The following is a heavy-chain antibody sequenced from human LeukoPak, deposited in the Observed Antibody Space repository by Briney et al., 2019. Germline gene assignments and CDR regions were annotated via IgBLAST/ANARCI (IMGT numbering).Heavy chain of an antibody. V-gene: IGHV3-48*03. Sequence: HSGGSPRLSCAASGFTFSSYEMNWVRQAPGKGLEWVSYISSSGSTIYYADSVKGRFTISRDNAKNSLYLQMNSLRAEDTAVYYCARAYGSGSYYDYWGQGTLVTVSS. CDR2: ISSSGSTI. J-gene: IGHJ4*02. CDR3: ARAYGSGSYYDY. CDR1: GFTFSSYE. D-gene: IGHD3-10*01.